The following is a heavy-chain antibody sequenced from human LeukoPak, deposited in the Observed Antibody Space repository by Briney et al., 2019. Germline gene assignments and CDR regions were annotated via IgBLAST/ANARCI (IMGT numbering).Heavy chain of an antibody. CDR1: GGSFSGYY. Sequence: SETLSLTCAVYGGSFSGYYWSWIRQPPGKGLEWIGEINHSGSTNYNPSLKSRVTIPVDTSKNQFSLKLSSVTAADTAVYYCARWRYCSSTSCYWDFDYWGQGTLVTVSS. CDR2: INHSGST. J-gene: IGHJ4*02. V-gene: IGHV4-34*01. D-gene: IGHD2-2*01. CDR3: ARWRYCSSTSCYWDFDY.